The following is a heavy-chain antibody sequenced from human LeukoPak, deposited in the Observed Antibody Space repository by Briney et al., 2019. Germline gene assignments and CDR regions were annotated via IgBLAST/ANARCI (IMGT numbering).Heavy chain of an antibody. D-gene: IGHD4-11*01. V-gene: IGHV3-30-3*01. CDR2: ISYDGSNK. Sequence: GGSLRLSCAASGFTFSSYAMHWVRQAPGKGLEWVAVISYDGSNKYYADSVKGRFTISRDNSKNTLYLQMNSLRAEDTAVYYCARGNIYSNYAYYYYGMDVWGQGTTVTVSS. CDR1: GFTFSSYA. CDR3: ARGNIYSNYAYYYYGMDV. J-gene: IGHJ6*02.